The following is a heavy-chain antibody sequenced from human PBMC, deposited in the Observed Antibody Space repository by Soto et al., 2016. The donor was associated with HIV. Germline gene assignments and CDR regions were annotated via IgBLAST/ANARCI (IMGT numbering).Heavy chain of an antibody. Sequence: QVQLVQSGAEVKKPGASVKVSCKASGYTFTTYDIYWVRQAPGQGLEWMGWISAYNGNTNYAQKLQGRVTMTTDTSTTTAYTELRSLRSDDTAVYYCARERYSSGWLDAFDIWGQGTMVTVSS. V-gene: IGHV1-18*01. CDR3: ARERYSSGWLDAFDI. CDR2: ISAYNGNT. CDR1: GYTFTTYD. J-gene: IGHJ3*02. D-gene: IGHD6-19*01.